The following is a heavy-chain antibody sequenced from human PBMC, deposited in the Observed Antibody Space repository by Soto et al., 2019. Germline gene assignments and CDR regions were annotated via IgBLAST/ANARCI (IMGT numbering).Heavy chain of an antibody. CDR3: ARILLGSREWYFDL. CDR1: GFSLSNARMG. CDR2: IFSNDEK. V-gene: IGHV2-26*01. Sequence: QVTLKDSGPVLVKPTETLTLTCTVSGFSLSNARMGVSCIRQPPGKPLEWLAHIFSNDEKSYRSFLKSRLTISKDTPKGQVGLTMPNMDAVDTATYCCARILLGSREWYFDLWGRGTLVTVSS. D-gene: IGHD6-25*01. J-gene: IGHJ2*01.